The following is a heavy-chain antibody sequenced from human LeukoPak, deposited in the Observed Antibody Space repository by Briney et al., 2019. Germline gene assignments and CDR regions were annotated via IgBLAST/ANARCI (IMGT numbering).Heavy chain of an antibody. Sequence: SETLSLTCTVSGGSISNYFWNWTRQTPGKGLEWIGYIYYTGITNYNPSLKSRVTMSVDTSKNQFSLSLTSVTAADTAVYYCARGRNDIGQGSFFLWGQGTLVPVSS. CDR2: IYYTGIT. CDR3: ARGRNDIGQGSFFL. CDR1: GGSISNYF. D-gene: IGHD3-3*02. J-gene: IGHJ4*02. V-gene: IGHV4-59*01.